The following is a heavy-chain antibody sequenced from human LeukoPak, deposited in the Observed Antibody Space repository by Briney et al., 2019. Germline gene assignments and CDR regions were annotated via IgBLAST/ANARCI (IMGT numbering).Heavy chain of an antibody. CDR2: ISGGGGGT. CDR1: SFTFSSSA. V-gene: IGHV3-23*01. J-gene: IGHJ4*02. Sequence: GGSLRLSSAASSFTFSSSAMSWARQAPGKGLEWVSSISGGGGGTYYADSVKGRFTISRDNSKNTLSLQMNSLRAEDTAVYYCAKDLDPAEYWGQGTLVTVSS. CDR3: AKDLDPAEY.